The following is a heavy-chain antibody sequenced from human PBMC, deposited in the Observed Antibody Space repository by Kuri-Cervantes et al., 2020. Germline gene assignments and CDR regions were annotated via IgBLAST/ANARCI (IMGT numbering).Heavy chain of an antibody. CDR2: IYSCGST. Sequence: GESLKISCPVSGFIVRTNYMRWARQAPGEGLEWVALIYSCGSTYCAATVKGRFAISRDNAENSLRAEDTAVFYCAREPYGTGTYRTWFDPWGQGTLVTVSS. CDR3: AREPYGTGTYRTWFDP. CDR1: GFIVRTNY. J-gene: IGHJ5*02. V-gene: IGHV3-66*03. D-gene: IGHD3-10*01.